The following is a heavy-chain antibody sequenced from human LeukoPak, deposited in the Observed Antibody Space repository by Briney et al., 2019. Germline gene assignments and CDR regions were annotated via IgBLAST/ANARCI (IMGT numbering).Heavy chain of an antibody. Sequence: GGSLRLSCAASGFTFSSYWMNWVRQAPGKGLEWVAFIRYDGSDKYYAEFVKGRFTISRDSSKNTVYLQMNSLRDEDTAVYYCAKSPYRGGSSWTEFDYWGQGTLVTVSS. CDR1: GFTFSSYW. D-gene: IGHD6-13*01. CDR3: AKSPYRGGSSWTEFDY. J-gene: IGHJ4*02. V-gene: IGHV3-30*02. CDR2: IRYDGSDK.